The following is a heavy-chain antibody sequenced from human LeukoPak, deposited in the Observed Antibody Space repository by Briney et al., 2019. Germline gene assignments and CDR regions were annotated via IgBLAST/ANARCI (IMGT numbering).Heavy chain of an antibody. CDR1: GFTFGKYW. CDR2: IKLDGSEK. D-gene: IGHD3-3*01. Sequence: GGSLRLSCVASGFTFGKYWMSWFRQAPGKGLEWVANIKLDGSEKNYVDPVKGRFTISRDNTKNSLYLQMNSLRAEDTAVFYCARDQYDTWSRRGNFDSWGQGTLVIVSS. V-gene: IGHV3-7*03. J-gene: IGHJ4*02. CDR3: ARDQYDTWSRRGNFDS.